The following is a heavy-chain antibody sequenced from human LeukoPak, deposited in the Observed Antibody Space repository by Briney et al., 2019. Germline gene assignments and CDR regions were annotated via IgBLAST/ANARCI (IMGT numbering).Heavy chain of an antibody. Sequence: PGGSLRLSCAASGITVSTNYMSWVRQAPGKGLEWVSIIYSGGATFYADSVKGRFTISRENSKNALYLQMNSLRAEDTAVYYCARDYVVRDPDYYYYMDVWGKGTTVTVSS. CDR1: GITVSTNY. D-gene: IGHD3-10*01. J-gene: IGHJ6*03. CDR2: IYSGGAT. V-gene: IGHV3-66*02. CDR3: ARDYVVRDPDYYYYMDV.